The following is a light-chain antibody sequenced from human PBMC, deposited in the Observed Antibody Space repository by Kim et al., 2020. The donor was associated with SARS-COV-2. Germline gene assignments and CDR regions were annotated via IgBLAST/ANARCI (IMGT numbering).Light chain of an antibody. J-gene: IGKJ4*01. CDR3: QQYNNWPPGVS. V-gene: IGKV3-15*01. Sequence: PGERVTPSCRASQSVGIRLAWYQQKPGQAPRLLIYGVSRRATDIPDRFSGSGSGTEFTLTISSLQSEDFGIYYCQQYNNWPPGVSFGGGTKLEI. CDR1: QSVGIR. CDR2: GVS.